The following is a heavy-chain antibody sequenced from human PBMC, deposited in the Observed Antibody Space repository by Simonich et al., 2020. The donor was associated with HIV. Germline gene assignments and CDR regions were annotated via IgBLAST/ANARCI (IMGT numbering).Heavy chain of an antibody. V-gene: IGHV4-34*01. J-gene: IGHJ3*02. CDR1: GGSFSGYY. Sequence: QVQLQQWGAGLLKPSETLSFTCAVYGGSFSGYYCGRIRQPPGKGLEWIGEINHSESTNYNPSLKSRVTVSVDTSKNQFSLKLSSVTAADTALYYCARGDYYNIFTAYAFDIWGQGTMVTVSS. D-gene: IGHD3-9*01. CDR3: ARGDYYNIFTAYAFDI. CDR2: INHSEST.